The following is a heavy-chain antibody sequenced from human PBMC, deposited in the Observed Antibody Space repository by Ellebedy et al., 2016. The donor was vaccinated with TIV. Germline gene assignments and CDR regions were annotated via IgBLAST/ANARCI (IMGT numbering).Heavy chain of an antibody. CDR1: GFTFNNYA. CDR2: ISGSGDTT. D-gene: IGHD6-19*01. CDR3: VPGAAVAGTLYFAY. V-gene: IGHV3-23*01. Sequence: GESLKISXAASGFTFNNYAMSWVRQAPGKGLEWVSAISGSGDTTHYSDSVKGRFTISRDNSRNTLYPQMNSLRDDDSAIYYCVPGAAVAGTLYFAYWGQGTLVTVSS. J-gene: IGHJ4*02.